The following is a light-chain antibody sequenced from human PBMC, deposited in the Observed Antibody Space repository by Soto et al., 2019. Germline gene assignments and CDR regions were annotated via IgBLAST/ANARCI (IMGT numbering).Light chain of an antibody. J-gene: IGKJ4*01. V-gene: IGKV3-15*01. CDR2: GAS. CDR3: QQYNQWPRT. Sequence: ETVMTQSPATPSVSPGERATLSCRAGQSVNSYLAWYQQKPGHAPRLLIRGASARATGIPATFSGSGSGTECTGTISSLQSEDFAVYYCQQYNQWPRTFGGGTKVES. CDR1: QSVNSY.